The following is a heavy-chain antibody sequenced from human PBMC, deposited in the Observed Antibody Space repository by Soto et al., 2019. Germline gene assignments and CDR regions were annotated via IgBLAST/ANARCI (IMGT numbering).Heavy chain of an antibody. CDR2: TYHTGNS. V-gene: IGHV4-31*02. CDR3: ARIGISNSDAFDV. D-gene: IGHD4-4*01. J-gene: IGHJ3*01. CDR1: GGSISSGDYY. Sequence: QVQLQESGPGLVKPSQTLSLTCSVSGGSISSGDYYWSWLRQHPGKGLEWIGYTYHTGNSYYNPSLKSRLSISVDTSRNQFSLRVPSVTAADTVVYYCARIGISNSDAFDVWGQGTMVTVSS.